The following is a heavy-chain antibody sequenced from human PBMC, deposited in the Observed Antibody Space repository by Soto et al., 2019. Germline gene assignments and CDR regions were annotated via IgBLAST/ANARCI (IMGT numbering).Heavy chain of an antibody. V-gene: IGHV1-69*01. Sequence: QVQLVQSGAEVKKPGSSVKVSCRASGGTFSSYAISWVRQAPGQGLEWMGGIIPIFGTANYAQKFQGRVTITPDESTSTDYMELSSLRSEDTAVYYCARDGGSYSSSWYDYYYYYGMDVWGQGTTVTVSS. J-gene: IGHJ6*02. CDR2: IIPIFGTA. D-gene: IGHD6-13*01. CDR1: GGTFSSYA. CDR3: ARDGGSYSSSWYDYYYYYGMDV.